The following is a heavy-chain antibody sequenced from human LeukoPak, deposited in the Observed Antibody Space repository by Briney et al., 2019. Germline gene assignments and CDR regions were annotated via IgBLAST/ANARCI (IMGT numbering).Heavy chain of an antibody. V-gene: IGHV3-21*01. D-gene: IGHD6-13*01. CDR2: ISSSSSYI. CDR3: ARDSSSWNRADY. CDR1: GFTFSSYS. Sequence: KPGGSLRLSCAASGFTFSSYSMNWVRQAPGKGLEWVSSISSSSSYIYYADSVKGRFTISRDNAKNSLYLQMNSLRAEDTAVYYCARDSSSWNRADYWGQGTLVTVSS. J-gene: IGHJ4*02.